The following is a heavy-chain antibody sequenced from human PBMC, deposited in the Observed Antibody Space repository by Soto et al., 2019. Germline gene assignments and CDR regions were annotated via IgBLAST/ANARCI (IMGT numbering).Heavy chain of an antibody. CDR3: ARSSWRNFGVVVGWFDS. V-gene: IGHV1-2*02. CDR2: IDPKSGDT. CDR1: GYIFTDYY. Sequence: ASVNVSCKASGYIFTDYYMQWVRQAPGQGPEWMGWIDPKSGDTNNAQKFQDRVTLTRDTSINTDYMELSRLTSDDTAVNYCARSSWRNFGVVVGWFDSWGHGSLVTVSS. D-gene: IGHD3-3*01. J-gene: IGHJ5*01.